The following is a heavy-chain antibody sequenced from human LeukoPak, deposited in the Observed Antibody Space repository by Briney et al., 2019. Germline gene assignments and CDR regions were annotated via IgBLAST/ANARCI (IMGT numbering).Heavy chain of an antibody. CDR2: INPDGSIT. Sequence: PGGSLRLSCEASGFILSGYWIHWVRQAPGKGLVWVARINPDGSITDYADSVKGRFTISRDNAKNTLYLQMNSLRADDTAVYYCAPDFHGAHDCWGQGTLVTVSS. CDR3: APDFHGAHDC. CDR1: GFILSGYW. J-gene: IGHJ4*02. D-gene: IGHD3-3*01. V-gene: IGHV3-74*01.